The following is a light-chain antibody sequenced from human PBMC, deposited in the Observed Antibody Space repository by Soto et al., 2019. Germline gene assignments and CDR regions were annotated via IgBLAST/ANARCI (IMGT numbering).Light chain of an antibody. CDR3: ATWDSALSAGV. CDR2: DNN. J-gene: IGLJ3*02. V-gene: IGLV1-51*01. Sequence: QSVLTQPPSMSAAPGQMVAISCSGTSSNIGDNSVSWYQHFPGTAPKVLIYDNNRRPSGIPDRFSGSKSGTSATLTIIGLQTGDEADYYCATWDSALSAGVFGGGTTLTVL. CDR1: SSNIGDNS.